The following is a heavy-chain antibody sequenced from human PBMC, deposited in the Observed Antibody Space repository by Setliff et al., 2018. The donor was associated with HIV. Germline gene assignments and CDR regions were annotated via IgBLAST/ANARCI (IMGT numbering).Heavy chain of an antibody. Sequence: SETLSLTCTVSEGYITGYYWTWIRQPPGRGLEWIGYIFYSGTTKFNPSLKSRATISVDSSNNQFSLKMTSVTAADTAVYFCARFNALLGSSTYYDYWGPGLLVTVSS. V-gene: IGHV4-59*01. CDR2: IFYSGTT. D-gene: IGHD3-22*01. CDR1: EGYITGYY. CDR3: ARFNALLGSSTYYDY. J-gene: IGHJ4*02.